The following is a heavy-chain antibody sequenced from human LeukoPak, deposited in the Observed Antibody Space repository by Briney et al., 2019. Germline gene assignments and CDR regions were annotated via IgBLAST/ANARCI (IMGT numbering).Heavy chain of an antibody. CDR1: GFTFDDYG. Sequence: PGGSLRLSCAASGFTFDDYGMSWVRQVPGKGLEWVSGINWNGGSTGNADSVKGRFTISRDNAKNSLSLQMNSLRGEDTALYYCARGGLIQRHAFDIWGQGTMVTVSS. J-gene: IGHJ3*02. CDR3: ARGGLIQRHAFDI. CDR2: INWNGGST. V-gene: IGHV3-20*04. D-gene: IGHD1-1*01.